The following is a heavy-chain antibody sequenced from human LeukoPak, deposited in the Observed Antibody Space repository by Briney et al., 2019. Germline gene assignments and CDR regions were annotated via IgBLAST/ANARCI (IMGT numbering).Heavy chain of an antibody. V-gene: IGHV3-23*01. CDR3: AKTTTVISRYFDY. CDR1: LFTFSSYV. D-gene: IGHD4-11*01. CDR2: INCSGGST. J-gene: IGHJ4*02. Sequence: GGCLSLSRAASLFTFSSYVMSWVGPAAAKGLDWVSSINCSGGSTHYADSVRGRFTISRDNSKNTLYLQMNSLRAEDTAVYYCAKTTTVISRYFDYWGQGALVTVSS.